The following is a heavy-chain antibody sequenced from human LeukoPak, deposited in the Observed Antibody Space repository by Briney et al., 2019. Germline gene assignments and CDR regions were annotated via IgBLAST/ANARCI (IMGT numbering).Heavy chain of an antibody. CDR3: ARSYSSGTYPFDY. V-gene: IGHV1-69*05. Sequence: SVRVSCKASGGTFSSYAISWVRQAPGQGLEWMGRIIPIFGTANYAQKFQGRVTITTDESTGTAYMELSSLRSEDTAVYYCARSYSSGTYPFDYWGQGTLVTVSS. J-gene: IGHJ4*02. CDR1: GGTFSSYA. CDR2: IIPIFGTA. D-gene: IGHD6-19*01.